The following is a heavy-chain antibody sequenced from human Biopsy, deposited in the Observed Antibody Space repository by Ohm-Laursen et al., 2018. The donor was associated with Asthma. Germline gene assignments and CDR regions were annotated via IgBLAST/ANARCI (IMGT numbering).Heavy chain of an antibody. CDR3: AKDVFPGWELRRGPDY. V-gene: IGHV3-30*18. CDR1: GFTFSNYG. J-gene: IGHJ4*02. CDR2: ISFDGSNK. D-gene: IGHD1-26*01. Sequence: SLRLSCSASGFTFSNYGMHWVRQAPGKGLDWVAVISFDGSNKNYTDSVKGRFTISRDNSRNTLHLQMNSLRAEDTAVYYCAKDVFPGWELRRGPDYWGQGTLVTVSS.